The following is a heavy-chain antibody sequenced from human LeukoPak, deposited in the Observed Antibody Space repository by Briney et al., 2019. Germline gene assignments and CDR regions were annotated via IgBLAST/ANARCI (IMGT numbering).Heavy chain of an antibody. J-gene: IGHJ4*02. CDR2: ISWNSDTT. D-gene: IGHD3-10*01. Sequence: PGGSLRLSCAASGFTFDDFAMHWVRQSPGKGLKWVSGISWNSDTTAYADSVKGRFTISRDNANNSLYLLMNSLRSEDTAFYYCAKAPHYYTSATYWDYFENWGQGSLVTVSS. CDR3: AKAPHYYTSATYWDYFEN. V-gene: IGHV3-9*01. CDR1: GFTFDDFA.